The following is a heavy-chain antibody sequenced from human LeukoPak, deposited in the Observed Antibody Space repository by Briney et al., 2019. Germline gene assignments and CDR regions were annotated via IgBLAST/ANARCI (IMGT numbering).Heavy chain of an antibody. J-gene: IGHJ4*02. D-gene: IGHD6-13*01. CDR2: IYSGGRT. CDR3: ARAGPSSSWDQFDY. CDR1: AFSVSTNY. V-gene: IGHV3-66*01. Sequence: GGSLRLSCAASAFSVSTNYMNWVRQASGKGLEWGSVIYSGGRTYHADSVKGRFTISRDNSKNTLYLQMNRLRAEDTAVYYCARAGPSSSWDQFDYWGQGTLVTVSS.